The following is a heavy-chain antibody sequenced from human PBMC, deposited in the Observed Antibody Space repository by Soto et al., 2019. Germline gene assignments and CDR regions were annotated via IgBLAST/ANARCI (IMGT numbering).Heavy chain of an antibody. CDR1: GYTFTNYG. CDR2: ISAYSGNT. CDR3: TRVGSYCRSSSCFDY. V-gene: IGHV1-18*01. D-gene: IGHD2-2*01. Sequence: QVHLVQSGAEVKKPGASVKVSCKASGYTFTNYGITWVRQAPGQGLDWMGWISAYSGNTDYTQKLQGRVTMTADTSTSTAYMELRSLRYDDTAVYYCTRVGSYCRSSSCFDYWGQGTLVTVSS. J-gene: IGHJ4*02.